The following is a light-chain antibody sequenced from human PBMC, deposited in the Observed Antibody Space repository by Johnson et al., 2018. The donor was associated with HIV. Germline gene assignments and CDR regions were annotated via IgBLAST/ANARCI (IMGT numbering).Light chain of an antibody. CDR1: SSNIGNNY. J-gene: IGLJ1*01. Sequence: QSVLTQPPSVSAAPGQKVTISCSGSSSNIGNNYVSWYQQLPGTAPKLIMYENNKRPSGIPDRFSGSKSGTSATLGITGLQTGDEADYYCVGWDSSLSGYVFGTGTTVTVL. CDR3: VGWDSSLSGYV. CDR2: ENN. V-gene: IGLV1-51*02.